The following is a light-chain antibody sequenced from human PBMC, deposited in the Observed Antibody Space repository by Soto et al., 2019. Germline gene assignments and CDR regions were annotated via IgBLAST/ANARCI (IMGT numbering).Light chain of an antibody. Sequence: QSALTQPASVSGSPGQSITISCTGTSSDVGSYNLVSWYQQHPGKAPKLMIYDVNKRPSGDSNRFSGCKSGNTASLTISGLQAEDEGEYYCCAYARGSTLVFGGGTKLTV. CDR1: SSDVGSYNL. V-gene: IGLV2-23*02. CDR3: CAYARGSTLV. CDR2: DVN. J-gene: IGLJ2*01.